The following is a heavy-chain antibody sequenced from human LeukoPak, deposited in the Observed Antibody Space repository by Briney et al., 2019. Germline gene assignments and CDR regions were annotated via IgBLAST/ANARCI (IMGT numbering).Heavy chain of an antibody. D-gene: IGHD6-13*01. V-gene: IGHV1-18*01. J-gene: IGHJ4*02. CDR2: ISAYSGDT. CDR3: ARDRYSSSWVPYYFDY. Sequence: RASVTVSCKASGYTFTSYGISWVRQAPGQGLEWMGWISAYSGDTNYAQKLQGRVTMTTDTSTSTAYMELRSLRSDDTAVYYCARDRYSSSWVPYYFDYWGQGTLVTVSS. CDR1: GYTFTSYG.